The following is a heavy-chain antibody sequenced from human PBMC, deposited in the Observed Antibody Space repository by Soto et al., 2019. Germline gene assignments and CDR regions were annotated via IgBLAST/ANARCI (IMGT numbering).Heavy chain of an antibody. J-gene: IGHJ4*02. CDR3: ARETGLRSSGWSYYFDF. CDR1: GFNLSSYS. V-gene: IGHV3-48*02. Sequence: EVQLVESGGGLVQPGGSLRLSCAASGFNLSSYSMHWVRQAPGKGLEWVSYISGSGGTIYYADSVKGRFTISRDNAKNSLSVQMNSLRDEDTAVSFCARETGLRSSGWSYYFDFWGQGTLVTVSS. CDR2: ISGSGGTI. D-gene: IGHD6-19*01.